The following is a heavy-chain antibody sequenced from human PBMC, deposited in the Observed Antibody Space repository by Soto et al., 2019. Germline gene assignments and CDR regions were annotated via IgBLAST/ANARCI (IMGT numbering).Heavy chain of an antibody. CDR1: GFTFDDYA. Sequence: EVQLVESGGGLVQPGRSLRLSCAASGFTFDDYAMHWVRQAPGKGLEWVAGISWNSGSIGYADSVKVRFTISRDNAKNSLYLQMNRLRAEDTALYYCAKDIGEVVVVVAATAGFDYWGQGTLVTVSS. J-gene: IGHJ4*02. V-gene: IGHV3-9*01. D-gene: IGHD2-15*01. CDR2: ISWNSGSI. CDR3: AKDIGEVVVVVAATAGFDY.